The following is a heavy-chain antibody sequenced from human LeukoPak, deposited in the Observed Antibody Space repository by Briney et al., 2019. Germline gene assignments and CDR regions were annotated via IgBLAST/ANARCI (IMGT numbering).Heavy chain of an antibody. V-gene: IGHV3-23*01. D-gene: IGHD6-19*01. J-gene: IGHJ4*02. CDR3: AKDMGSGWYYFDY. CDR2: ISGSGGST. Sequence: GGSLRLSCAASGFTFSSYAMSWVRQAPGKGLEWVSAISGSGGSTYYADSVKGRFTISRDNAKNSLYLQMNSLRAEDTALYYCAKDMGSGWYYFDYWGQGTLVTVSS. CDR1: GFTFSSYA.